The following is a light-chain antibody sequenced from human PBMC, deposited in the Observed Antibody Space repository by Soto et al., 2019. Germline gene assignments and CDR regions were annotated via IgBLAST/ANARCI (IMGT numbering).Light chain of an antibody. CDR2: AS. CDR1: QSVSDMY. CDR3: QHYGTSAL. J-gene: IGKJ3*01. Sequence: EIVLTQSPGTLSLSPGERATLSCRASQSVSDMYLAWYQQKPGQAPRLLIYASNRATGIPDRFSGSGSGTDFTLTISRLEPEDFEVYYCQHYGTSALFGPGNKVDIK. V-gene: IGKV3-20*01.